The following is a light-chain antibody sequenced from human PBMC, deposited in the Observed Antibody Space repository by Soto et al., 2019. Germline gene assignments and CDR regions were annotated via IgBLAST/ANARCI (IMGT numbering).Light chain of an antibody. V-gene: IGLV3-1*01. CDR2: HDD. Sequence: SYELTQPPSVSVSPGQTASITCSGDVLGKKYVCWYQQRPGQSPVLVIYHDDKRPSGISERFSGSNSWHIATLTISETQAMDEADYYCQAWDSNSAKVLFGGGTKLTVL. CDR3: QAWDSNSAKVL. J-gene: IGLJ2*01. CDR1: VLGKKY.